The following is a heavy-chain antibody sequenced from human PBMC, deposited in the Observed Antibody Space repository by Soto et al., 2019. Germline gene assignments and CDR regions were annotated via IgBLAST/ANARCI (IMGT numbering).Heavy chain of an antibody. J-gene: IGHJ5*02. CDR1: GGSISSGGYS. CDR2: IYHSGST. D-gene: IGHD2-2*01. V-gene: IGHV4-30-2*01. CDR3: ARDQPAGNWSVP. Sequence: PSETLSLTCAVSGGSISSGGYSWNWIRQPPGKGLEWIGYIYHSGSTLYNPSLKSRVTISVDKSKNQFSLKLSSVTAADTAVYFCARDQPAGNWSVPWGQAPLVTVPS.